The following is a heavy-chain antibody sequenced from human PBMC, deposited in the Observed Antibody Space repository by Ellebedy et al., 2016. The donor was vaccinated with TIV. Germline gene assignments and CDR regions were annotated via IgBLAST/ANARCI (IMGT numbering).Heavy chain of an antibody. CDR1: GYTFTSYD. V-gene: IGHV1-8*01. Sequence: AASVKVSCKASGYTFTSYDINWVRQATGQGLEWMGWMNPNSGNTGYAQKFQGRVTMTRNTSISTAYMELSSLRSEDTAVYYCARDENGDYVGYFDLWGRGTLVTVSS. CDR3: ARDENGDYVGYFDL. D-gene: IGHD4-17*01. CDR2: MNPNSGNT. J-gene: IGHJ2*01.